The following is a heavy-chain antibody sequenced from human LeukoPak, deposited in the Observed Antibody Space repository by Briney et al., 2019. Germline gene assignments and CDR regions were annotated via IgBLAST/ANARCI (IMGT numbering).Heavy chain of an antibody. V-gene: IGHV3-30*04. CDR3: ARSPADGLDRYFDL. CDR1: GFTFSSYA. J-gene: IGHJ2*01. Sequence: GGSLRLSCAASGFTFSSYAMHWVRQAPGKGLEWVAFILHDGSNEYYADSVKGRFTISRDNSKNTLYLQVNSLRAEDTAVYYCARSPADGLDRYFDLWGRGTLVTVSS. D-gene: IGHD2-2*03. CDR2: ILHDGSNE.